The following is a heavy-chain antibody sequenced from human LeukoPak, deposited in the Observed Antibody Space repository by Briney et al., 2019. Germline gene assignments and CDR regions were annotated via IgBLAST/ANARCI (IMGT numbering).Heavy chain of an antibody. CDR1: GFSFSTYN. V-gene: IGHV3-21*01. J-gene: IGHJ4*02. CDR2: ISSGSNYI. CDR3: ATVFDY. Sequence: PGGSLRLSCAASGFSFSTYNMSWVRQAPGKGLEWVSSISSGSNYIYYADSVKGRFTISRDNAKNSLYLQMNSLRVEDTAVYYCATVFDYWGQGTLVTVSS.